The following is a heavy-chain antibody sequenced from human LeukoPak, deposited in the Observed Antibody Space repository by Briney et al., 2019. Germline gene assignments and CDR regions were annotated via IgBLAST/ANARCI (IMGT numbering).Heavy chain of an antibody. V-gene: IGHV4-59*01. CDR1: GGSISSYY. Sequence: SEALSLTCTVSGGSISSYYWSWIRQSPGKGLEWIGFMHHSGSANSNPSLRSRVTISMDTSKNQFSLKMSSVTAADTAVYYCARGKAAGTWFDPWGQGTLVTVSS. D-gene: IGHD6-13*01. J-gene: IGHJ5*02. CDR2: MHHSGSA. CDR3: ARGKAAGTWFDP.